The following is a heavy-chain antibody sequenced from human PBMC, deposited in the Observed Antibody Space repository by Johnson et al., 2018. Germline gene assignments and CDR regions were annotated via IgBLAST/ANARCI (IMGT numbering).Heavy chain of an antibody. CDR3: AGDYRYDDAFDI. V-gene: IGHV3-30*03. CDR1: GFTFSSYA. CDR2: ISYDGSNK. Sequence: ASGFTFSSYAMHWVRQAPGKGLEWVAVISYDGSNKYYADSVKGRFTISRDNSENTLYLQMNSLRAEDTAVYYCAGDYRYDDAFDIWGQGTMVTVSS. J-gene: IGHJ3*02. D-gene: IGHD5-18*01.